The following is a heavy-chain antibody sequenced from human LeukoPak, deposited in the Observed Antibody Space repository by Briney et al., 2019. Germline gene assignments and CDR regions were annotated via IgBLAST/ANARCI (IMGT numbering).Heavy chain of an antibody. J-gene: IGHJ4*02. CDR2: IYYSERT. CDR1: GGSLSSGAYY. Sequence: SETLSLTCTVSGGSLSSGAYYWSWIRQHPGKGLEWIGYIYYSERTYYNPSLESRVTISVDTSKNQFSLKLSSVTAADTAVYYCASAGYDYVWGSYRPFDYWGQGTLVTVSS. CDR3: ASAGYDYVWGSYRPFDY. D-gene: IGHD3-16*02. V-gene: IGHV4-31*03.